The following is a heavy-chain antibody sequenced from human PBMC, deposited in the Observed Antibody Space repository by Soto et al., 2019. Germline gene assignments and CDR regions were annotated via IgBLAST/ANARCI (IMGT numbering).Heavy chain of an antibody. CDR1: GYTLTELS. D-gene: IGHD3-3*01. Sequence: ASLTVSCTISGYTLTELSMHCVRQASGKGLGWMGGFDPEDGETIYAQKFQGRVTMTEDASTDTAYMELSSLRSEDTAVYYCATGSLRGFWSGIPRAFDIWGQGTMVTVSS. J-gene: IGHJ3*02. CDR2: FDPEDGET. CDR3: ATGSLRGFWSGIPRAFDI. V-gene: IGHV1-24*01.